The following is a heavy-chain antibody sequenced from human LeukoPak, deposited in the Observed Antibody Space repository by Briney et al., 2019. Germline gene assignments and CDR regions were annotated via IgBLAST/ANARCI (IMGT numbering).Heavy chain of an antibody. CDR3: ARQGRYYDSSGYFW. Sequence: SETLSLTCTVSGGSISSSYYWGCISQPPRRGVEWIGSIYYSGSTYYNPSLKSRVTISVDTSKNQFSLKLSSVTAADTAVYYCARQGRYYDSSGYFWWGQGTLVTVSS. D-gene: IGHD3-22*01. J-gene: IGHJ4*02. CDR1: GGSISSSYY. CDR2: IYYSGST. V-gene: IGHV4-39*01.